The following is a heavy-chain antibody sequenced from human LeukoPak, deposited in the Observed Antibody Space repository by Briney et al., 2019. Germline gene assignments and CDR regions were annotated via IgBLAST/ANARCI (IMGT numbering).Heavy chain of an antibody. Sequence: PSETLSLTCTVSGGSISSYYWSWIRQPPRKGLEWIGYIYSSGSTNYSPSLKSRVTISVDTSKNQFSLKLYSVTAADTAVYYCARRYSGYGNAFDIWGQGTMVTVSS. CDR3: ARRYSGYGNAFDI. V-gene: IGHV4-59*08. D-gene: IGHD5-12*01. CDR1: GGSISSYY. J-gene: IGHJ3*02. CDR2: IYSSGST.